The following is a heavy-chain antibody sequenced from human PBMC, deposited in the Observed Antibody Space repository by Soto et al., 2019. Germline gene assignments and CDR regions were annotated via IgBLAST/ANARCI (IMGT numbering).Heavy chain of an antibody. J-gene: IGHJ2*01. Sequence: EVQLVESGGGLVQPGGSLRLSCAASGFTFSNYDMHWVRQATGKGLEWVSAIGTAGDPYYSGSVKGRFTSSRENANNYLYIQMNSLRAGDTDVYYCARGVPTGLYWYFELWGRVTLVTVSS. CDR3: ARGVPTGLYWYFEL. CDR1: GFTFSNYD. D-gene: IGHD4-17*01. CDR2: IGTAGDP. V-gene: IGHV3-13*05.